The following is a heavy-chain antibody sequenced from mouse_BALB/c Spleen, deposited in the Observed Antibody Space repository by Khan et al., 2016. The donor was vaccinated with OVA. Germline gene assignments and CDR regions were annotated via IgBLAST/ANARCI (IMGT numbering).Heavy chain of an antibody. CDR1: GFTFSDYY. CDR3: ARQLYGAMDH. Sequence: EVELVESGGGLVQPGGSLKLSCATSGFTFSDYYMYWVRQTPEKRLEWVAYISNGGGSTYYPDTVKGRFTSSRDNGKHTLYLHMRRQKSEDTAMYYCARQLYGAMDHWGQGTSVTVSS. J-gene: IGHJ4*01. CDR2: ISNGGGST. V-gene: IGHV5-12*02. D-gene: IGHD2-12*01.